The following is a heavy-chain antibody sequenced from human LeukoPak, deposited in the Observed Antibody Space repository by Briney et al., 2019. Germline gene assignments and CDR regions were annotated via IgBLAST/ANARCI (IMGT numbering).Heavy chain of an antibody. J-gene: IGHJ6*03. CDR2: INSDGSST. Sequence: GGSLRLSCATSGFTFSTYWMHWVRHAPGKGLVWVSRINSDGSSTSYADSVKGRFTISRDNAKNTLYLQMNSLRAEDTAVYYCARSGAAAMRGQYYYYYYMDVWGKGATVTVSS. D-gene: IGHD2-2*01. V-gene: IGHV3-74*01. CDR3: ARSGAAAMRGQYYYYYYMDV. CDR1: GFTFSTYW.